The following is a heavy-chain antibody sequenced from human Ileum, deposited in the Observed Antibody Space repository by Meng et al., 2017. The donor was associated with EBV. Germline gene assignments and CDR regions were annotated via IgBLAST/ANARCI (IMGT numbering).Heavy chain of an antibody. J-gene: IGHJ4*02. Sequence: QLPLLESGPGLDKPAGNLSLTCAVSGGSISSSNWWSWVRQPPGKGLEWIGKIYHSGITIYNPSLKSRVTMSVDNSKNQFSLKLNSMTAADTAVYYCARDPTGGEDHQRVWGQGTLVTVSS. D-gene: IGHD1-14*01. V-gene: IGHV4-4*02. CDR2: IYHSGIT. CDR1: GGSISSSNW. CDR3: ARDPTGGEDHQRV.